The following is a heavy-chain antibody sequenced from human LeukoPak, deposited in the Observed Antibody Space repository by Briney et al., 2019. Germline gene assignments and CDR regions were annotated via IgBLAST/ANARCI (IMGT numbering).Heavy chain of an antibody. CDR1: GGSISSYY. V-gene: IGHV4-59*01. Sequence: SETLSLTCSVSGGSISSYYWSWIRQPPGKGLEWIGYIYYSGSTHHNPSLKSRVTISVDTSKNQFSLKLSSVTAADTAVYYCARGGGESMVRGVADYWGQGTLVTVSS. D-gene: IGHD3-10*01. J-gene: IGHJ4*02. CDR2: IYYSGST. CDR3: ARGGGESMVRGVADY.